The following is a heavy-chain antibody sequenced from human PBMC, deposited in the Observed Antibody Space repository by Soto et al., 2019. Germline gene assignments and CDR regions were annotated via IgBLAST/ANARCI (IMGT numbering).Heavy chain of an antibody. Sequence: EVQLLESGGGLVQPGGSLRLSCAASGLTFSNYAMNWVRQAPGKGLEWVSGINNGGSSTYYADSVRGRFTISRDNSKNTLYLQMSSLRVEDTAVYYCANRRGCSTDTCDTLYWGQGTLVTVSS. CDR3: ANRRGCSTDTCDTLY. CDR2: INNGGSST. D-gene: IGHD2-2*01. J-gene: IGHJ4*02. CDR1: GLTFSNYA. V-gene: IGHV3-23*01.